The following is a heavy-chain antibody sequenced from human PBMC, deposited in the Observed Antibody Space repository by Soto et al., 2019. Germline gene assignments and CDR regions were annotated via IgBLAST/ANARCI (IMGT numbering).Heavy chain of an antibody. Sequence: QVHLQQSGPGLVNPSETLSLTCTVSGGSMSSYYWPWIRQPAGKGLEWIGRAYSSGGTHYNPSLKSRVTISLDTSKNQFSLRLLSVTDADTAVYYCARGQRFSDWFDPWGQGTLVTVSS. CDR1: GGSMSSYY. J-gene: IGHJ5*02. D-gene: IGHD3-3*01. CDR2: AYSSGGT. V-gene: IGHV4-4*07. CDR3: ARGQRFSDWFDP.